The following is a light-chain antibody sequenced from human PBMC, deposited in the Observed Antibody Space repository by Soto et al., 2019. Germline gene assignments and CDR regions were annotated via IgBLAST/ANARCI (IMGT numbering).Light chain of an antibody. CDR2: XXN. CDR3: GTWDSSLTAVL. CDR1: SSNIGKNH. V-gene: IGLV1-51*02. J-gene: IGLJ2*01. Sequence: QSVLTQPPXVSAAPGQXXTISXSGSSSNIGKNHVSWYQQIPGTAPKLXIXXXNKRPSGIPDRFSGSKSGTSATLGIAGLQTGDEADYYCGTWDSSLTAVLFXGGTKLTVL.